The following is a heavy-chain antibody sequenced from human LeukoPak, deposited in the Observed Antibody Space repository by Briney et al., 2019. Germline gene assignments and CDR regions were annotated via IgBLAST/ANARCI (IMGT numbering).Heavy chain of an antibody. V-gene: IGHV1-18*01. Sequence: ASVKVSCKASGYTFTSYGISWVRQALGQGLEWMGWISAYNGNTNYAQKLQGRVTMTRNTSISTAYMELSSLRSEDTAVYYCAIESAFDIWGQGTMVTVSS. CDR3: AIESAFDI. J-gene: IGHJ3*02. CDR1: GYTFTSYG. CDR2: ISAYNGNT.